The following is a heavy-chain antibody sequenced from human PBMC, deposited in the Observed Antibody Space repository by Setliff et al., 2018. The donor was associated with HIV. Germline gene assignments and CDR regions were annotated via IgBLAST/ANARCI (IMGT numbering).Heavy chain of an antibody. J-gene: IGHJ4*02. CDR3: ARGTGSYSYFDS. V-gene: IGHV1-69*13. Sequence: SVKVSCKASGGNFRFYAFSWVRQAPGQGLEWMGGIIPMFVTANYAQKFQDRVTITADESTSTAYMELSSLTSEDTAVYFCARGTGSYSYFDSWGLGTLVTVSS. D-gene: IGHD1-26*01. CDR2: IIPMFVTA. CDR1: GGNFRFYA.